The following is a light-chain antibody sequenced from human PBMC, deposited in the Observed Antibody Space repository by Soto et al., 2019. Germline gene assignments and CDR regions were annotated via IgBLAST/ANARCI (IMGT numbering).Light chain of an antibody. CDR1: QSVSSSH. Sequence: EIVLTQSPGTLALSPGEIATLSCRASQSVSSSHLAWYQQNAGQAPRLIIYGATSRATGIPDRFSGSGSGTDFTLTISRLEPEDFAVYYCQQYGTSAGTFGQGTKVDIK. CDR2: GAT. CDR3: QQYGTSAGT. V-gene: IGKV3-20*01. J-gene: IGKJ1*01.